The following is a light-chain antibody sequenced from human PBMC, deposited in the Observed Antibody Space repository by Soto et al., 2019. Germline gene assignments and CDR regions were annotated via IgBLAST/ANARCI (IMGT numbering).Light chain of an antibody. CDR1: RSVSSY. V-gene: IGKV3-20*01. J-gene: IGKJ1*01. CDR2: GAS. Sequence: ATLYCRATRSVSSYLAWYQQRPGQAPRLLIYGASSRATGIPDRFSGIGSRTDFTLTISRMEPEESAVYDCQHYGSSLTFCQGTKVDI. CDR3: QHYGSSLT.